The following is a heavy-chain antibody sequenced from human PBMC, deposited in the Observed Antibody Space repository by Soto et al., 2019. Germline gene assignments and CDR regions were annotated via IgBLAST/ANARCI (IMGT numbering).Heavy chain of an antibody. D-gene: IGHD1-26*01. CDR3: AKVRYSGSYRDAYYYFDY. CDR2: ISVSGGST. V-gene: IGHV3-23*01. CDR1: GFTFGSYS. Sequence: GGALRLSCSASGFTFGSYSMSWVRQAPGKGLEWVSAISVSGGSTYYADSVKGRFTISRDNSKNTLYLQMNSLRAEDTAVYYCAKVRYSGSYRDAYYYFDYWGQGTLVTVSS. J-gene: IGHJ4*02.